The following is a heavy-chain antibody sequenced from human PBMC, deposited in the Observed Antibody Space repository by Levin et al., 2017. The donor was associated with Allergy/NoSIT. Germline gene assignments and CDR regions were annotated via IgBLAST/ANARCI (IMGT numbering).Heavy chain of an antibody. CDR2: ISYDGSNK. CDR3: ARAHFIEMATDY. Sequence: PGGSLRLSCAASGFTFSSYAMHWVRQAPGKGLEWVAVISYDGSNKYYADSVKGRFTISRDNSKNTLYLQMNSLRAEDTAVYYCARAHFIEMATDYWGQGTLVTVSS. D-gene: IGHD5-24*01. CDR1: GFTFSSYA. V-gene: IGHV3-30*04. J-gene: IGHJ4*02.